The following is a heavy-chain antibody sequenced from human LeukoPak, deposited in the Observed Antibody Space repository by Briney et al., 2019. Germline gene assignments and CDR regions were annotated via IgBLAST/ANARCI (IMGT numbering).Heavy chain of an antibody. CDR2: IGGSGGTT. CDR1: GFTFSSYW. D-gene: IGHD2-21*01. CDR3: AKDLWGLGASLATFGY. Sequence: PGVSLRLSCAASGFTFSSYWMSWVRQAPGKGLEWVSSIGGSGGTTYYADSVQGRFTISRYNSKNTLYLQMNSLSAEDTAVYYSAKDLWGLGASLATFGYWGQGTLATVSS. J-gene: IGHJ4*02. V-gene: IGHV3-23*01.